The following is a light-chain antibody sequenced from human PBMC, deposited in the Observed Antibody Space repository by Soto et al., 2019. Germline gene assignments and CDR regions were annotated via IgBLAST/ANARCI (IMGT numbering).Light chain of an antibody. CDR1: SSDVGGYNY. CDR3: SSYTSSITYV. Sequence: QSALPQPASVSGSPGQSITISCTGTSSDVGGYNYVSWYQQHPGKAPKLMIYEVSNRPSGVSNRFSGSKSGNTASLTISGLQAEDEADYYCSSYTSSITYVFVTGTKVTVL. V-gene: IGLV2-14*01. J-gene: IGLJ1*01. CDR2: EVS.